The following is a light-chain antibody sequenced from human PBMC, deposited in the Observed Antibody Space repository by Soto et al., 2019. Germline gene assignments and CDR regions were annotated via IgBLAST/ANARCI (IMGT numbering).Light chain of an antibody. V-gene: IGKV1-5*03. CDR2: KAS. Sequence: DIQMTRSPSTVSASVGDRVTITCRASQSISNWLAWYQQKPGEAPKLLIYKASTLDSGVPSRFSGSGSGTEFTLTISSLQPDDFATYYCQQYDSYSYTFGQGTKLEIK. J-gene: IGKJ2*01. CDR1: QSISNW. CDR3: QQYDSYSYT.